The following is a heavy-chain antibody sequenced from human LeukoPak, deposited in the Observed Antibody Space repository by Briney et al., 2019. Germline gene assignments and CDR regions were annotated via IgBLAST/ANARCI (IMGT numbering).Heavy chain of an antibody. J-gene: IGHJ4*02. V-gene: IGHV2-5*02. CDR1: GFSLSTSGVG. Sequence: SGPTLVNPTQTLTLTCTFSGFSLSTSGVGVGWIRQPPGKALEWLALIYWDDDRRYSPSLKSRLTITKDTSKNQVVLTMTNMDPEDTATYHCAHSPPYYDILTGYLEGHYFDYCGQGTLVTVSS. D-gene: IGHD3-9*01. CDR3: AHSPPYYDILTGYLEGHYFDY. CDR2: IYWDDDR.